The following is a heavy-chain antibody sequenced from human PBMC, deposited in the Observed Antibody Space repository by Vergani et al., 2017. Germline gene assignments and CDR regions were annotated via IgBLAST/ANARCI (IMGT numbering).Heavy chain of an antibody. CDR1: GGTFSSYA. V-gene: IGHV1-69*13. Sequence: QVQLVQSGAEVKKPGSSVKVSCKASGGTFSSYAINWVRQAPGQGLEWMGRIIPVFGTANYAQKVQGRVTITAGESTSTAYMELSSLRSEDTAVYYCSRDSCSRTSCYEGDTYDIWGQGTMVTGSS. J-gene: IGHJ3*02. D-gene: IGHD2-2*01. CDR3: SRDSCSRTSCYEGDTYDI. CDR2: IIPVFGTA.